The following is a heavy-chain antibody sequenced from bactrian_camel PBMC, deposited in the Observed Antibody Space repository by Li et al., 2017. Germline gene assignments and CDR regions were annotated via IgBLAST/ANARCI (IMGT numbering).Heavy chain of an antibody. J-gene: IGHJ7*01. CDR1: GVTFDDSD. CDR2: ITADGRT. D-gene: IGHD1*01. V-gene: IGHV3S55*01. Sequence: VQLVESGGGSVQAGGSLRLSCTASGVTFDDSDMGWYRQAPGKQCELVSTITADGRTYYGDSVKGRFTIVQDNAKRTLYLQANNLKSEDTARYYCTTLPVAGLPVVDYWANGTQVTVS.